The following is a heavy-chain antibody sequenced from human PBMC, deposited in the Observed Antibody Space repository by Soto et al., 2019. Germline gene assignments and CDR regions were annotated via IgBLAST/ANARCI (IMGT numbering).Heavy chain of an antibody. CDR3: ARWSAIVGGAEALDV. CDR1: GYTFINYG. Sequence: QVQLVQSGAEVKKPGASVRVSCKTSGYTFINYGITWVRQAPGQGLEWMGWRSAYNGDTSSSEKLQDRFTMTTDTSTNQVYMDLRSLTSDDTAVYYCARWSAIVGGAEALDVWGQGTMVIVSS. V-gene: IGHV1-18*01. J-gene: IGHJ3*01. D-gene: IGHD1-26*01. CDR2: RSAYNGDT.